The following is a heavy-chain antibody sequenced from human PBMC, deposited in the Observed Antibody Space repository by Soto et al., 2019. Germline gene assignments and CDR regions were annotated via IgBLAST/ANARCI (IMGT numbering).Heavy chain of an antibody. D-gene: IGHD2-21*02. J-gene: IGHJ4*02. CDR2: VNPSGGHT. CDR3: ARGGHVVVVTAALDY. Sequence: QVQLVQSGAEVKKPGASVKVSCKASGDTFTDYYIHWVRQAPGQGLEWMGTVNPSGGHTTYAQHXLRSMTXXRDTSASTLYMELTSLTSEDMAIYYWARGGHVVVVTAALDYWGQGTLVTVSS. CDR1: GDTFTDYY. V-gene: IGHV1-46*01.